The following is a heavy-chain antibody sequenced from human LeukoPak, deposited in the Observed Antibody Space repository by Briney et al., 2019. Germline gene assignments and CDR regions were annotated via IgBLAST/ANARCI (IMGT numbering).Heavy chain of an antibody. CDR1: GFTFSSYG. V-gene: IGHV3-48*01. Sequence: GGSLRLSCAASGFTFSSYGMNWVRQAPGKGLEWVSYISSSSSTIYYADSVKGRFTIPRDNAKNSLYLQMNSLRAEDTAVYYCARDTDNWNCGGFDYWGQGTLVTVSS. D-gene: IGHD1-7*01. CDR2: ISSSSSTI. CDR3: ARDTDNWNCGGFDY. J-gene: IGHJ4*02.